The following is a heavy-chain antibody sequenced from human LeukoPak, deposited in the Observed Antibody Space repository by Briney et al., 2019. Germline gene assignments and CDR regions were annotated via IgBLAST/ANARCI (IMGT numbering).Heavy chain of an antibody. Sequence: GGSLRLSCAASGFTFSNAWMSWVRQAPGKGLEWVGRIKSKTDGGTTDYAAPVKGRFTISRDDSKNTLYLQMNSLKTEDSAVYYCTTSITIFGVVIIPGAVDYWGQGTLVTVSS. J-gene: IGHJ4*02. D-gene: IGHD3-3*01. CDR2: IKSKTDGGTT. V-gene: IGHV3-15*01. CDR1: GFTFSNAW. CDR3: TTSITIFGVVIIPGAVDY.